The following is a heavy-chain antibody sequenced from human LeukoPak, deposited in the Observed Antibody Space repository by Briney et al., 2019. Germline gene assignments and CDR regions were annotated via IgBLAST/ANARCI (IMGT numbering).Heavy chain of an antibody. CDR3: AREETYYYDSSGYYPTGAFDI. D-gene: IGHD3-22*01. CDR2: IYHSGST. J-gene: IGHJ3*02. CDR1: GGSISSGGYS. Sequence: SQTLSLTCAFAGGSISSGGYSWSWIRQPPWKGLEWIGYIYHSGSTYYNPSLKSRVTISVDRSKNQFSLKLSSVTAADTAVYYCAREETYYYDSSGYYPTGAFDIWGQGTMVTVSS. V-gene: IGHV4-30-2*01.